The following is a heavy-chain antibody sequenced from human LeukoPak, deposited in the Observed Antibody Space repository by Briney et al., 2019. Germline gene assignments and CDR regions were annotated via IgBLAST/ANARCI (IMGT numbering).Heavy chain of an antibody. CDR3: AAGTYYYDSSGYDY. D-gene: IGHD3-22*01. CDR1: GFTFTTSA. J-gene: IGHJ4*02. CDR2: IVVGSGNT. Sequence: SVKVSCTASGFTFTTSAMQWVRQARGQRLEWIGWIVVGSGNTNYAQKFQERVTITRDMSTSTAYMELSSLRSEDTAVYYCAAGTYYYDSSGYDYWGQGTLVTVSS. V-gene: IGHV1-58*02.